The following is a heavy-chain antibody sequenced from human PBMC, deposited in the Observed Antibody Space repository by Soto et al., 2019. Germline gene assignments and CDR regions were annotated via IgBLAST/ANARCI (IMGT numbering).Heavy chain of an antibody. D-gene: IGHD2-2*01. CDR3: ARGYCSSTSCYLYYFDY. CDR1: GGSITSYY. CDR2: VYYSGNT. J-gene: IGHJ4*02. V-gene: IGHV4-59*01. Sequence: PSETLSLTCTVSGGSITSYYWNWIRQPPGKGLEWIGYVYYSGNTNYNPSLKSRVTISVDTSKTQFSLKLSSVTAADTAVYYCARGYCSSTSCYLYYFDYWGQGTLVTVPS.